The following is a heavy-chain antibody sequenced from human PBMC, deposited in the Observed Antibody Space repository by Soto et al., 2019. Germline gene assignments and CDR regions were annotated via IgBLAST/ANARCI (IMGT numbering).Heavy chain of an antibody. V-gene: IGHV3-9*01. Sequence: EAQLVESGGGLVQPGRSLRLSCAASGFTFDDYAMHWVRQAPGKGLEWVSGISWNSGKIAYADSVKGRFTITRDNDKNPLNLQMNSLRADDTAVYYCVKDKSNEELSIYYYNGLDVWGQGTTVTVSS. CDR2: ISWNSGKI. CDR1: GFTFDDYA. CDR3: VKDKSNEELSIYYYNGLDV. D-gene: IGHD3-16*02. J-gene: IGHJ6*02.